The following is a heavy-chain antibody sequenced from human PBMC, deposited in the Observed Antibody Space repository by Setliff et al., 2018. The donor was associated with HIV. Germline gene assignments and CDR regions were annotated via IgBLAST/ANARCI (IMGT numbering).Heavy chain of an antibody. CDR1: GYTFTTYY. D-gene: IGHD6-6*01. Sequence: ASVKVSCKASGYTFTTYYMHWVRQAPGQGLEWMGRINPSSGSTTYAQKFQGRVTMTRDTSTSTVYMEPSSLRAEDTAVYSCARDPAPSSSASYFQHWGQGTPVTVSS. J-gene: IGHJ1*01. CDR3: ARDPAPSSSASYFQH. CDR2: INPSSGST. V-gene: IGHV1-46*01.